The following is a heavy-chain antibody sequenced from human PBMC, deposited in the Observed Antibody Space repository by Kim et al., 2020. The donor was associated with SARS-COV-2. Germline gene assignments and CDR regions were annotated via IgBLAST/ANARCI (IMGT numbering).Heavy chain of an antibody. D-gene: IGHD6-13*01. J-gene: IGHJ4*02. CDR1: GGSFSGYY. V-gene: IGHV4-34*01. Sequence: SETLSLTCAVYGGSFSGYYWSWIRQPPGKGLEWIGEINHSGSTNYNPSLKSRVTISVDTSKNQFSLKLSSVTAADTAVYYCARERGRYSSSWYYWGQGT. CDR2: INHSGST. CDR3: ARERGRYSSSWYY.